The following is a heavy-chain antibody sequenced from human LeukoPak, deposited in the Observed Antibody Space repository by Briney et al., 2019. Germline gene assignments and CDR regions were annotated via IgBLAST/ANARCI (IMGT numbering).Heavy chain of an antibody. CDR1: GGSFSYYS. V-gene: IGHV4-34*01. Sequence: SETLSLTCAVYGGSFSYYSWSWIRQPPGKGLEWIGEINHSGSTTYNPSLKSRVTISVDTSKNQFSLKLSSVTAADTAVYYCARVITMVRGNRAFDIWGQGTMVTVSS. CDR3: ARVITMVRGNRAFDI. D-gene: IGHD3-10*01. CDR2: INHSGST. J-gene: IGHJ3*02.